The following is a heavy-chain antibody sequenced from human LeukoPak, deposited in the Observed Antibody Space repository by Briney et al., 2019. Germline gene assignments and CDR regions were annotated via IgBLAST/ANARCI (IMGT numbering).Heavy chain of an antibody. J-gene: IGHJ4*02. CDR2: ISSSSSYI. Sequence: PGGSLRLSCAASGFTLSSYSMSWGRQAPGKGLEWVSSISSSSSYIYYADSVKGRFTISRDNAKNSLYLQMNSLRAEDTAVYYCARGSGYYDSSGEFDYWGQGTLVTVSS. D-gene: IGHD3-22*01. V-gene: IGHV3-21*01. CDR1: GFTLSSYS. CDR3: ARGSGYYDSSGEFDY.